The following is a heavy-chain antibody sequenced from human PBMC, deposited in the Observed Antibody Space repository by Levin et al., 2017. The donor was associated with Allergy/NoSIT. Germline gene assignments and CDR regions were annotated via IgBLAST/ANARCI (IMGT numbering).Heavy chain of an antibody. V-gene: IGHV5-51*01. CDR3: ARRDSDGSNSFDY. CDR2: IFPSDSDT. J-gene: IGHJ4*02. D-gene: IGHD2-21*01. CDR1: GYSFTSYW. Sequence: GASVKVSCQASGYSFTSYWFGWVRQRPGKGLEWMGLIFPSDSDTRGSPSFQGQIIMSVDKSINTAYLQWSSLKASDSGMYYCARRDSDGSNSFDYCGQGTLVTVSS.